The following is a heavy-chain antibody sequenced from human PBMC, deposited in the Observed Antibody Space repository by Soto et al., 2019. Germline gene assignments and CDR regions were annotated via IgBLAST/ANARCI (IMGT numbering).Heavy chain of an antibody. Sequence: EVQLLESGGGLVQAGGSRRLSCAASGFTFSDYAMSWVRQAPGKGLERVSSISGNGDNKKYADSVRGRFTISGDTSKNTVYLQMNSLRAEDTAVYYCAKDRALLWYEESSDAFEVWGQGTTVTVS. CDR2: ISGNGDNK. CDR3: AKDRALLWYEESSDAFEV. J-gene: IGHJ3*01. V-gene: IGHV3-23*01. CDR1: GFTFSDYA. D-gene: IGHD3-10*01.